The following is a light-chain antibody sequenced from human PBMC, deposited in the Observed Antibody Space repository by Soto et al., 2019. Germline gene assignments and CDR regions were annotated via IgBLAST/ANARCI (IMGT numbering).Light chain of an antibody. CDR1: QSVSSSY. Sequence: EIVLTQSPANLSLSPGERATLSCRASQSVSSSYLAWYQQKPGQAPRLLIYGASSRATGIPDRFSGSGSGTDFTLTISRLEPEDFAVYYCQQYGSSPWTFGQGTKV. V-gene: IGKV3-20*01. CDR2: GAS. J-gene: IGKJ1*01. CDR3: QQYGSSPWT.